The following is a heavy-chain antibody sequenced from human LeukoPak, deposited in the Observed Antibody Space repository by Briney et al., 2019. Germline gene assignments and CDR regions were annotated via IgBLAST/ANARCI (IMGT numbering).Heavy chain of an antibody. D-gene: IGHD6-13*01. CDR1: GASINSRNYY. Sequence: PSETRSLTCSVSGASINSRNYYWGWIRQSPGKGLEWIGSVYYSGNIYHSPSFMSRVTLSVDKSKNQFSLKLSSVTAADTAVYYCARGPYGSSWFVDYWGQGTLVTVSS. J-gene: IGHJ4*02. CDR3: ARGPYGSSWFVDY. CDR2: VYYSGNI. V-gene: IGHV4-39*07.